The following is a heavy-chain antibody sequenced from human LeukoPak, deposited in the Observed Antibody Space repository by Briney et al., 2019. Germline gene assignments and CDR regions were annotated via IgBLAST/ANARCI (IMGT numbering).Heavy chain of an antibody. CDR2: ISGSGGST. V-gene: IGHV3-23*01. D-gene: IGHD3-3*01. CDR3: AKERSNYDFWSGYEYYFDY. CDR1: GFTFSSYA. Sequence: PGGSLRLSCAASGFTFSSYAMSWVRQAPGKGLEWVSAISGSGGSTYYADSVKGRFTISRDNSKNTLYLQMNSLRAEDTAVYYCAKERSNYDFWSGYEYYFDYWGQGTLVTVSS. J-gene: IGHJ4*02.